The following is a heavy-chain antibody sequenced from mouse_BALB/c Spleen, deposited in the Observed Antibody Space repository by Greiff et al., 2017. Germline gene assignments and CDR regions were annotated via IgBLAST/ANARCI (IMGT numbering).Heavy chain of an antibody. D-gene: IGHD2-4*01. J-gene: IGHJ4*01. Sequence: QVQLQQSGAELVRPGASVTLSCKASGYTFTDYEMHWVKQTPVHGLEWIGAIDPETGGTAYNQKFKGKATLTADKSSSTAYMELRSLTSEDSAVYYCTRGLRQRGYAMDYWGQGTSVTVSS. V-gene: IGHV1-15*01. CDR2: IDPETGGT. CDR3: TRGLRQRGYAMDY. CDR1: GYTFTDYE.